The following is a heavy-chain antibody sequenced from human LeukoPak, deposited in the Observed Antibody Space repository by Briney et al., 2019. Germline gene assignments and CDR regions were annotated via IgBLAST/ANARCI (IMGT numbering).Heavy chain of an antibody. CDR2: ISYDGSNK. CDR3: ASDRDSSWYNFDY. CDR1: GFTFSSYA. V-gene: IGHV3-30*04. Sequence: GRSLRLSCAASGFTFSSYAMHWVRQAPGKGLEWVAVISYDGSNKYYADSVKRRITISRDNSKNTLYLQMNSLRAEDTAVYYCASDRDSSWYNFDYWGQGTLVTVSS. D-gene: IGHD6-13*01. J-gene: IGHJ4*02.